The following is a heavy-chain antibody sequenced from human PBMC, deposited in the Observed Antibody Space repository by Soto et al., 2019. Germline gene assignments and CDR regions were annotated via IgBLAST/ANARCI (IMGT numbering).Heavy chain of an antibody. J-gene: IGHJ3*02. CDR2: INHSGST. CDR3: AREPGLRYFDWYRRAGAFDI. CDR1: GGSFSGYY. D-gene: IGHD3-9*01. Sequence: PSETLSLTCAVYGGSFSGYYWSWIRQPPGKGLEWIGEINHSGSTNYNPSLKSRVTISVDTSKNQFSLKLSSVTAADTAVYYCAREPGLRYFDWYRRAGAFDIWGQGTMVTVSS. V-gene: IGHV4-34*01.